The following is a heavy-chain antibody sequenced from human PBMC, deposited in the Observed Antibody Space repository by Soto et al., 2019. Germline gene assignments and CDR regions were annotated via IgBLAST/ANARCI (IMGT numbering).Heavy chain of an antibody. D-gene: IGHD6-13*01. CDR1: GFTFSSYA. CDR2: ISGSGDST. CDR3: ARRGPGTYFDY. J-gene: IGHJ4*02. Sequence: PGGSLRHSCAASGFTFSSYAMNGVSQATGKGLEWVSVISGSGDSTYYADSVRGRFTISRDNSKNTLYLQMNSLRTEDAAVYYCARRGPGTYFDYWGQGTLVTVS. V-gene: IGHV3-23*01.